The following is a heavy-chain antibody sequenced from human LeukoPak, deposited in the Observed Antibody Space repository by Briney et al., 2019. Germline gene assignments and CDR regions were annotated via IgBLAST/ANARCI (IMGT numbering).Heavy chain of an antibody. D-gene: IGHD3-22*01. CDR3: ARGGNYDSSGIFYFQH. Sequence: SETLSLTCTVSGGSLSSGGYYWSWIRPHPGKGLEWIGYIYYSGSTYYNPSLKSPVTISVDTSKNQFSLKLSSVTAADTAVYYCARGGNYDSSGIFYFQHWGQGTLVTVSS. J-gene: IGHJ1*01. CDR2: IYYSGST. CDR1: GGSLSSGGYY. V-gene: IGHV4-31*01.